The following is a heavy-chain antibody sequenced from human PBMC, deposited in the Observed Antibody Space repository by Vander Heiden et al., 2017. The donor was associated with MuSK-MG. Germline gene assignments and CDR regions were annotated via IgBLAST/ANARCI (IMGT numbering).Heavy chain of an antibody. Sequence: QVQLVESGGGVVQPRRSLRLSCAASGFTFSSYGMHWVRQAPGKGLEWVAVISYDGSNKYYADCVKGRFTISRDNSKNTLYLQMNSLRAEDTAVYYCAKADTAMVGTFDYWGQGTLVTVSS. CDR2: ISYDGSNK. D-gene: IGHD5-18*01. CDR3: AKADTAMVGTFDY. CDR1: GFTFSSYG. V-gene: IGHV3-30*18. J-gene: IGHJ4*02.